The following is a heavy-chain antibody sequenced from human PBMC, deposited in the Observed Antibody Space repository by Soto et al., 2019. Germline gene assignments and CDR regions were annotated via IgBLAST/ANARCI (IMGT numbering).Heavy chain of an antibody. CDR3: ARIYQYYSGSGLGNWFDP. CDR2: TYHSGSN. D-gene: IGHD2-15*01. V-gene: IGHV4-30-2*01. J-gene: IGHJ5*02. CDR1: DTSIPSAGYS. Sequence: LSSTLTDFDTSIPSAGYSGCAIRQPPGTGLVWMMYTYHSGSNYCTPSRRSVVTIAVDTSKTQFSLKRSSVTAADTAFYCCARIYQYYSGSGLGNWFDPWGQGTLVTVSS.